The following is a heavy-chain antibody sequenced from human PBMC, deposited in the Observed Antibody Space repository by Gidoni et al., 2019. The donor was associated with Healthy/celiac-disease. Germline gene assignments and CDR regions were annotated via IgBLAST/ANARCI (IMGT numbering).Heavy chain of an antibody. CDR3: AKANPPNYDFWSGTVESNWFDP. V-gene: IGHV3-23*01. Sequence: EVQLLESGGGLVQPGGSLRPSCAASGFTFSSYAMSWVRQAPGRVLEWVSAISGSGGSTYYADTVKGRFTISRDNSKNTLYLQMNSLRAEDTAVYYCAKANPPNYDFWSGTVESNWFDPWGQGTLVTVSS. CDR2: ISGSGGST. J-gene: IGHJ5*02. CDR1: GFTFSSYA. D-gene: IGHD3-3*01.